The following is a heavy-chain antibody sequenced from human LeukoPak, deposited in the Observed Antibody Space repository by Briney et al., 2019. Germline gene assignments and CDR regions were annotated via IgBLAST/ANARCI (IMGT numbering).Heavy chain of an antibody. CDR2: IYPGDSDT. J-gene: IGHJ4*02. Sequence: GESLKISCKGSGYSFTSYWIGWVRQMPGKGLEWMGIIYPGDSDTRYSPSFQGQVTISADKSISTAYLQWSSLKASDTAMYYCARAISNYYDSSQFDYWGQGTLVTVSS. V-gene: IGHV5-51*01. CDR3: ARAISNYYDSSQFDY. D-gene: IGHD3-22*01. CDR1: GYSFTSYW.